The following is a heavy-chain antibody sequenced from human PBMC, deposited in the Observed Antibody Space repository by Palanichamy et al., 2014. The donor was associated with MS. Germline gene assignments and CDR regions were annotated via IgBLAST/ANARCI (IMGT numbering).Heavy chain of an antibody. V-gene: IGHV4-39*01. J-gene: IGHJ4*02. CDR1: GGSISSSSYY. Sequence: QLQLQESGPGLVKPSETLSLTCTVSGGSISSSSYYWGWIRQPPGKGLEWIGSIYYSGSTYYNPSLKSRVTISVDTSKNQFSLKPSSVTAADTAVYYCARHVGSSTSCYNVDYWGQGTLVTVSS. CDR3: ARHVGSSTSCYNVDY. CDR2: IYYSGST. D-gene: IGHD2-2*02.